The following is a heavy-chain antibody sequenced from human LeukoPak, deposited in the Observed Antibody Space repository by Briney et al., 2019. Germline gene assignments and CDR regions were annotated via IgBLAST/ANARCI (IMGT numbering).Heavy chain of an antibody. CDR1: GFTFSSYS. J-gene: IGHJ4*02. CDR2: ISSSSSTI. D-gene: IGHD1-26*01. CDR3: ARESIVGAVDY. V-gene: IGHV3-48*01. Sequence: GGSLRLSCAASGFTFSSYSMNWVRQAPGKGLEWVSYISSSSSTIYYADSVKGRFTISRDNAKNSLYLQMNSLRAEDTAVYYCARESIVGAVDYWGQGTLVTVSS.